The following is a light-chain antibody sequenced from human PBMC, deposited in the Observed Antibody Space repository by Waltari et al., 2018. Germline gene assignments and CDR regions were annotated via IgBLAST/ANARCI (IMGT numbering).Light chain of an antibody. V-gene: IGKV1-39*01. Sequence: DIQMTQSPSSLSASVGDRVTVTCRSSQSLSSYLNWYQQKPGKAPKLLIYAASSLHSGVPSRFSGSGSGTDFTLTISCLQPEDFATYYCQQSYTSPWTFGQGTKVEIK. CDR2: AAS. CDR1: QSLSSY. J-gene: IGKJ1*01. CDR3: QQSYTSPWT.